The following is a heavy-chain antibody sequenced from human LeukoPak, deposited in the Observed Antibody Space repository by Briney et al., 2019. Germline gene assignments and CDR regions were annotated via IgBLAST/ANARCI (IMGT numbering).Heavy chain of an antibody. CDR1: GFTFSSYG. CDR2: IRYDGSNK. D-gene: IGHD2-2*01. V-gene: IGHV3-30*02. Sequence: GGSLRLSCAASGFTFSSYGMHWVRQAPGKGLEWVAFIRYDGSNKYYADSVKGRFTISRDNSKNTLYLQMNSLRAEDTAVYYCARDPDCSSTSCPPRFDYWGQGTLVTVSS. CDR3: ARDPDCSSTSCPPRFDY. J-gene: IGHJ4*02.